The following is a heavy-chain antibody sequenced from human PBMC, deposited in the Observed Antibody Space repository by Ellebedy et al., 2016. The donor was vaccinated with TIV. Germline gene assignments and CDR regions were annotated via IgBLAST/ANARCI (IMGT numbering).Heavy chain of an antibody. CDR3: ASLAVAGSYYYYYGMDV. Sequence: GESLKISXAASGFTFSDYYMSWIRQAPGKGLEWVSYISSSGSTIYYADSVKGRFTISRDNAKNSLYLQMNSLRAEDTAVYYCASLAVAGSYYYYYGMDVWGQGTTVTVSS. CDR1: GFTFSDYY. J-gene: IGHJ6*02. V-gene: IGHV3-11*01. CDR2: ISSSGSTI. D-gene: IGHD6-19*01.